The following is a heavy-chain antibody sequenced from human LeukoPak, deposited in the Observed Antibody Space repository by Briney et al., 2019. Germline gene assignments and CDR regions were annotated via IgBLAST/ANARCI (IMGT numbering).Heavy chain of an antibody. CDR2: INPKSGGT. J-gene: IGHJ4*02. Sequence: GASVKVSCKASGYSFIDYYIHWVRQAPGQGLEWMGWINPKSGGTNYAQKFQDRVTMTTDTSISTAYMELSRLTSDVTAVYYCAPATMTFDYWGQGTLVTVSS. CDR1: GYSFIDYY. CDR3: APATMTFDY. V-gene: IGHV1-2*02. D-gene: IGHD5-24*01.